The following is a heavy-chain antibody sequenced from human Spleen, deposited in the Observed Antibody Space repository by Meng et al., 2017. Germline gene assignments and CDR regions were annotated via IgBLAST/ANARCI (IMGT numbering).Heavy chain of an antibody. J-gene: IGHJ4*02. CDR3: ARDEDISAAGKLFGDY. Sequence: GGSLRLSCAGSGFTFSSYAMHWVRQAPGKGLDWVAVISFDGSYKYYADSVKGRFTISRDNSKNTLYLQVNSLRPEDTAMYYCARDEDISAAGKLFGDYWGQGTLVTVSS. CDR2: ISFDGSYK. D-gene: IGHD6-13*01. V-gene: IGHV3-30*01. CDR1: GFTFSSYA.